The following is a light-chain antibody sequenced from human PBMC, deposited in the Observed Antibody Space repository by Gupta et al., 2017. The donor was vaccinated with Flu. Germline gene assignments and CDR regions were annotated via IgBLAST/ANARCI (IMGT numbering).Light chain of an antibody. CDR3: QQRSSYPFT. CDR1: QSVSSS. J-gene: IGKJ2*01. V-gene: IGKV3-11*01. CDR2: KAS. Sequence: GDRATLTCRASQSVSSSLAWYQQKPGQAPRLLIYKASSMDSGIPSRFSGSGSGTEFTLTISSLESEDFAVYYCQQRSSYPFTFGPGTKLEIK.